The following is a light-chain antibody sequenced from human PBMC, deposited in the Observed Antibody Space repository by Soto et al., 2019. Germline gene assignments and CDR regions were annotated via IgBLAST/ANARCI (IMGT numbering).Light chain of an antibody. Sequence: QSVLTQPASVSGSPGQSITIFCTGASSDVGAHNFVSWYQQHPGNAPKLLIYHVSNRPSGVSDRFSGSKSGNTASLTITGLQAEDEADYYCSSYTSSSTYVFGTGTKLTVL. CDR3: SSYTSSSTYV. CDR2: HVS. V-gene: IGLV2-14*03. CDR1: SSDVGAHNF. J-gene: IGLJ1*01.